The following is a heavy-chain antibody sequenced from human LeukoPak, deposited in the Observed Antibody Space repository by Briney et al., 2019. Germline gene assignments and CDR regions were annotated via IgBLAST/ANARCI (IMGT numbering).Heavy chain of an antibody. Sequence: GGSLRLSCAASGFTFSSYAMSWVRQAPGKGLEWVSAISGSGGSTYYADSVKGRFTISRDNSKNTLYLQMNSLRAEDTAVYYCAKTPTHYDILTGYYIFGEFDYWGQGTLVTVSS. CDR3: AKTPTHYDILTGYYIFGEFDY. J-gene: IGHJ4*02. V-gene: IGHV3-23*01. CDR2: ISGSGGST. D-gene: IGHD3-9*01. CDR1: GFTFSSYA.